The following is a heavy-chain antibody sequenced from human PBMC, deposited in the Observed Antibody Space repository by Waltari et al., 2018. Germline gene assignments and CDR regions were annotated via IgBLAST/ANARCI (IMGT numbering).Heavy chain of an antibody. Sequence: QVQLQQWGAGLLKPSETLSLTCAVYGGSFSGYYWSWIRQPPGKGLEWIGEIKHSGSPNYNPSLKSLVTIAVDTSKNRFSLKLSSVTAADTAVYYCARGQGSYWFDPWGQGTLVTVSS. D-gene: IGHD3-10*01. J-gene: IGHJ5*02. V-gene: IGHV4-34*01. CDR1: GGSFSGYY. CDR2: IKHSGSP. CDR3: ARGQGSYWFDP.